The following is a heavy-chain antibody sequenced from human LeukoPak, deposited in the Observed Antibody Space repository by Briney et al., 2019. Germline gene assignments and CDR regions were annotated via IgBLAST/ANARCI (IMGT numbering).Heavy chain of an antibody. CDR2: ISSTGRDI. Sequence: GGPLRLSCVASAFPFSDFRGSWFRQAPGNGLEWVSAISSTGRDIYYADSVKGRFTISRDNAKNSLFLQMSSLRAEDTAVYYCASRDRHDYWGQGTLVSVSS. CDR1: AFPFSDFR. J-gene: IGHJ4*02. CDR3: ASRDRHDY. V-gene: IGHV3-21*01. D-gene: IGHD2-21*01.